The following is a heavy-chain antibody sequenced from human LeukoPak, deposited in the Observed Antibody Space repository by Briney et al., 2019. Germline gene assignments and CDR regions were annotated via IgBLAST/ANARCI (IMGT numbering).Heavy chain of an antibody. D-gene: IGHD4-17*01. CDR2: ISGSGGST. CDR1: GFTFSIYA. Sequence: GGSLRLSCATSGFTFSIYAMTWVRQAPGKGLEWVSTISGSGGSTYYADSVKGRFTISRDNSKNTLYLQMSRLRAEDTAVYYCAKESTVTPGNVNWFDTWGQGTLVTVSS. V-gene: IGHV3-23*01. CDR3: AKESTVTPGNVNWFDT. J-gene: IGHJ5*02.